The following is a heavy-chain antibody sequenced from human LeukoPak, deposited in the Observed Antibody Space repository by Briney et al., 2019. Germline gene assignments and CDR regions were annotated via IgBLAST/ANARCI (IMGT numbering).Heavy chain of an antibody. Sequence: SETLSLTCAVYGGSFSGSYWSWIRQPPGKGLEWMGEINHNGSTNFNPSLKSRVNISVDTSKNQFSLKLSSVTAADTAVYYCARGPTYYYDSSGYSFFFQHWGQGTLVTVSS. D-gene: IGHD3-22*01. J-gene: IGHJ1*01. V-gene: IGHV4-34*01. CDR3: ARGPTYYYDSSGYSFFFQH. CDR1: GGSFSGSY. CDR2: INHNGST.